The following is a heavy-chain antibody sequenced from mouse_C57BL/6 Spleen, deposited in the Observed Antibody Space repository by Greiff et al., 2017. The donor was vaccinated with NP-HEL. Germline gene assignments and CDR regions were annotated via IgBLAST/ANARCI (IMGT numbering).Heavy chain of an antibody. CDR3: ARHEGYYGSSPFYAMDY. CDR2: ISSGGSYT. V-gene: IGHV5-6*01. Sequence: EVQLVESGGDLVKPGGSLKLSCAASGFTFSSYGMSWVRQTPDKRLEWVATISSGGSYTYYPDSVKGRFTISRDNAKNTLNLQMSSLKSEDTAMYYCARHEGYYGSSPFYAMDYWGQGTSVTVSS. D-gene: IGHD1-1*01. J-gene: IGHJ4*01. CDR1: GFTFSSYG.